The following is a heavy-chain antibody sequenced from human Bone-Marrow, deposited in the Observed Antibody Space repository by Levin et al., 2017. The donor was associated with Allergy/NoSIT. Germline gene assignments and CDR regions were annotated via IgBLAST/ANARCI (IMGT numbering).Heavy chain of an antibody. V-gene: IGHV3-30-3*01. J-gene: IGHJ6*02. CDR1: GFNFNQYA. CDR3: ARRQYFYAMDV. Sequence: PGGSLRLSCLASGFNFNQYAMNWVRQAPGKGLEWVAVISYDDTYRHYTDSVKGRFTITRDNSASTLYLQMNDLRPDDTALYFCARRQYFYAMDVWGQGTTVTVS. CDR2: ISYDDTYR.